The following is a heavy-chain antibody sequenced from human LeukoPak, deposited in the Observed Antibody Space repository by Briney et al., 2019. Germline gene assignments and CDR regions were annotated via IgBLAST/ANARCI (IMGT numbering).Heavy chain of an antibody. CDR1: GYTFTSYY. J-gene: IGHJ4*02. CDR2: INPSGGST. CDR3: ARASVGVATIPIFDC. D-gene: IGHD5-12*01. Sequence: ASVKVSCKASGYTFTSYYMHWVRQAPGQGLEWMGIINPSGGSTSYAQKFQGRVTMTRDMSTSTVYMELSSLRSEDTAVYYCARASVGVATIPIFDCWGQGTLVTVSS. V-gene: IGHV1-46*01.